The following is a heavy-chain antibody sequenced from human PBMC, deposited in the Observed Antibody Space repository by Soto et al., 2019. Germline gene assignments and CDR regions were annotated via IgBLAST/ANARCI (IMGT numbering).Heavy chain of an antibody. Sequence: QVQLVESGGGVVQPGRSLRLSCAASGFTFSSYAMHWVRQAPGKGLELVAGISYDGSNKYYADSVKGRFTISRDNSRNTLYQHMNSLSAEDTALYYCARDPGYAPDYWGQGTLVTVSS. CDR2: ISYDGSNK. CDR1: GFTFSSYA. J-gene: IGHJ4*02. CDR3: ARDPGYAPDY. D-gene: IGHD5-12*01. V-gene: IGHV3-30-3*01.